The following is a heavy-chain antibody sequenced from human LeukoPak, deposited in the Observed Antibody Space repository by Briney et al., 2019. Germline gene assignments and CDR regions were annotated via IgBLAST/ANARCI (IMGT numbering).Heavy chain of an antibody. D-gene: IGHD1-1*01. Sequence: ASVKVSCKASGYTFIGYYMHWVRQAPGQGLEWMGWINPNSGGTNYAQKFQGRVTMTRDTSISTAYMELSRLRSDDTAVYYCARAGLERDAFDIWGQGTMVTVSS. J-gene: IGHJ3*02. CDR3: ARAGLERDAFDI. V-gene: IGHV1-2*02. CDR2: INPNSGGT. CDR1: GYTFIGYY.